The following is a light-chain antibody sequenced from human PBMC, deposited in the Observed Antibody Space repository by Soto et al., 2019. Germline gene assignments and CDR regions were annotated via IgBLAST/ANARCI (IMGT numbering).Light chain of an antibody. CDR2: EAS. Sequence: DIQLTQSPSTLSASVGDRVNITCRASESINNYLAWYRQKPGKAPKLLISEASSLGGGVPSRFSGSGSGTEFSLTISSLQPYDFASYYCQQYNSYFFTFGPGTKVDIK. V-gene: IGKV1-5*03. J-gene: IGKJ3*01. CDR3: QQYNSYFFT. CDR1: ESINNY.